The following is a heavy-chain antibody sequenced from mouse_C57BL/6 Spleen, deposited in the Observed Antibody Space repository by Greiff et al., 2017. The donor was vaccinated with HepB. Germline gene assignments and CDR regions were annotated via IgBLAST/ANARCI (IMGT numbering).Heavy chain of an antibody. D-gene: IGHD2-4*01. J-gene: IGHJ4*01. CDR3: ARSGDYDLYAMDY. Sequence: LQQSGAELVRPGSSVKLSCKDSYFAFMASAMHWVKQRPGHGLEWIGSFTMYSDATEYSENFKGKATLTANKSSSTSYMELSSLTSEDSAVYYCARSGDYDLYAMDYWGQGTSVTVSS. V-gene: IGHV1-49*01. CDR1: YFAFMASA. CDR2: FTMYSDAT.